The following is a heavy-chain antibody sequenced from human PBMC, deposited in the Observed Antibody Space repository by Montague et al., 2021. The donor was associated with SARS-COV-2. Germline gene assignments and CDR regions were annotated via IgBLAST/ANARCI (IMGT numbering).Heavy chain of an antibody. V-gene: IGHV4-39*01. J-gene: IGHJ2*01. CDR3: AGLDSDITIFGVFRGYFDL. Sequence: SETLSLTCIVSGGSISSSYYCGWIRQPPGKGLEWIGSIHNSGSTYYNPSLKSLVTISVDTSKNRFSLKLSYVAAADTAVYYCAGLDSDITIFGVFRGYFDLWGRGTLVTVSS. CDR1: GGSISSSYY. D-gene: IGHD3-3*01. CDR2: IHNSGST.